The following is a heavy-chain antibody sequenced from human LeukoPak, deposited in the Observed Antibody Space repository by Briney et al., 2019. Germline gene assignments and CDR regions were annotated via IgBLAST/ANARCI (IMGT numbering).Heavy chain of an antibody. J-gene: IGHJ6*02. V-gene: IGHV3-33*01. CDR2: IWYDGSNK. CDR3: ARGTSGYDSDSGWYYDYGMDV. D-gene: IGHD5-12*01. CDR1: GFTFSSYA. Sequence: PGRSLRLSCAASGFTFSSYAMHWVRQAPGKGLEWVAVIWYDGSNKYYADSVKGRFTISRDNSKNTLYLQMNSLRADDTAVYYFARGTSGYDSDSGWYYDYGMDVWGQGTTVTVPS.